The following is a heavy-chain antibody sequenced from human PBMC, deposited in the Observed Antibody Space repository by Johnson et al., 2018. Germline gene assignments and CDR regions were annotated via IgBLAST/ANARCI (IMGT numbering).Heavy chain of an antibody. CDR1: GFTFTDYY. CDR2: ISGSGTTI. CDR3: ARDGSGWTHNAFDI. D-gene: IGHD6-19*01. V-gene: IGHV3-11*04. Sequence: QLVQSGGGLVKPGGSLGLSCATSGFTFTDYYMSWIRQAPGKGLEWVSYISGSGTTIYYADSVKGRLTISRDNAKNSLYLHMNSLRAEDTAVYYCARDGSGWTHNAFDIWGQGTMVTVSS. J-gene: IGHJ3*02.